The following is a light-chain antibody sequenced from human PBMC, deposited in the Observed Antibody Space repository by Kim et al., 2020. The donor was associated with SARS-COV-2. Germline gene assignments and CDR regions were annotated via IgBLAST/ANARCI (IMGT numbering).Light chain of an antibody. CDR3: QQYGRSPLT. Sequence: SPVERATISCRASQSVSDSSLDWYRQRPGQSPSLLIYATSTRAAGVPDRFSGSGSGTDFTLTISRLEPEDFGIYFCQQYGRSPLTFGGGTKVDIK. CDR2: ATS. CDR1: QSVSDSS. V-gene: IGKV3-20*01. J-gene: IGKJ4*01.